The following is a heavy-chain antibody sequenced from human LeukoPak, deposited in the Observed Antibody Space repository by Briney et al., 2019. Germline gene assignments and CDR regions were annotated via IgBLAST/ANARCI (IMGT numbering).Heavy chain of an antibody. CDR1: GFTFSRHG. J-gene: IGHJ4*02. CDR2: INSDGRST. D-gene: IGHD3-9*01. Sequence: PGGTLRLSCAASGFTFSRHGINWVRQAPGKGLVWVSRINSDGRSTNYADSVKGRFTISRDNAKNTLYLQMNSLRAEDTAVYYCARGADSGYSSDNWGQGTLVSVSS. CDR3: ARGADSGYSSDN. V-gene: IGHV3-74*01.